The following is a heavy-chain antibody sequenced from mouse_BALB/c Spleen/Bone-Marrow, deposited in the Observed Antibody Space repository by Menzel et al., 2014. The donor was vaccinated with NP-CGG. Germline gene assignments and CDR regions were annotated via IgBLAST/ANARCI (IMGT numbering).Heavy chain of an antibody. CDR2: INPSNGGT. V-gene: IGHV1S81*02. CDR3: TRYTYGDYPYYYAMDY. D-gene: IGHD2-13*01. CDR1: GYTFTSYY. J-gene: IGHJ4*01. Sequence: QVQLQQSGAELVKPGASVKLSYKASGYTFTSYYMYWVKQRPGQGLEWIGGINPSNGGTNFNEKFKSKATLTVDKSSSAAYMQLGSLTSEDSAVYYCTRYTYGDYPYYYAMDYWGQGTSVTVSS.